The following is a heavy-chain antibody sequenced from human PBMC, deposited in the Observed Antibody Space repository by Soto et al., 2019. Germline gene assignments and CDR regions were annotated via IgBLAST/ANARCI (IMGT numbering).Heavy chain of an antibody. CDR2: IISDGSST. CDR1: GFTFSSYW. Sequence: GGSLRLSCAASGFTFSSYWMHWVRQAPGKGLVWVSRIISDGSSTSYADSVKGRFTISRDNAKNTLYLQMNSLRAEDTAVYYCARAPLRYFDWPNDAFDIWGQGTMVTVSS. CDR3: ARAPLRYFDWPNDAFDI. D-gene: IGHD3-9*01. V-gene: IGHV3-74*01. J-gene: IGHJ3*02.